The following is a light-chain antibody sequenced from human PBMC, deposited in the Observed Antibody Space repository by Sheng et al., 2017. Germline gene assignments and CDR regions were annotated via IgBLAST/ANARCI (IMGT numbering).Light chain of an antibody. CDR3: QQRYNWPIT. CDR2: GAS. J-gene: IGKJ5*01. CDR1: QSVSST. V-gene: IGKV3-15*01. Sequence: EIVMTQSPATLSVSPGERATLSCRASQSVSSTLAWYQHKPGQAPRLLIYGASARATGIPARFRGSGSGTDFTLTISSLEPEDFAVYYCQQRYNWPITFGQGTPLEIK.